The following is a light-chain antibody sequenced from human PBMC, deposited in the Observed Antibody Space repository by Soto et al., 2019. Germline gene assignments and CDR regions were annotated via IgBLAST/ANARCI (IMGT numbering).Light chain of an antibody. V-gene: IGKV3-11*01. CDR2: DAS. Sequence: EIVMTQSPAPVSVSPGERATLSCRASQSVSDKLAWYQQKPGQAPRLLIYDASNRATGIPARFSGSGSGTDCTLTISSLEPEDVAVYYCQQRSSWPWTFGQGTKVDIK. J-gene: IGKJ1*01. CDR1: QSVSDK. CDR3: QQRSSWPWT.